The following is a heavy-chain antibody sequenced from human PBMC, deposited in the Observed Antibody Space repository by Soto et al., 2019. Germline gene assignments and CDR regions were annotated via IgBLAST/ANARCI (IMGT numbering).Heavy chain of an antibody. CDR2: VNPSGGHT. J-gene: IGHJ4*02. V-gene: IGHV1-46*01. CDR3: ARGGHVVVVTAALDY. D-gene: IGHD2-21*02. CDR1: GATFTDYY. Sequence: QVQLMQSGAEVKKPGASVKVSCKASGATFTDYYIHWVRQAPGQGLEWMGTVNPSGGHTTYAQHFLGRVSMTRATSNSTLYMELTRLTSEYTAVYYCARGGHVVVVTAALDYWGQGTLVTVSS.